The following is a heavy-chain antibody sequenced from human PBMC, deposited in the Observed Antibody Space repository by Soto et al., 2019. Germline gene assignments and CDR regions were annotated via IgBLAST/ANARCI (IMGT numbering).Heavy chain of an antibody. CDR1: GGTFSSYA. CDR3: ASQKTPDDAFDI. J-gene: IGHJ3*02. V-gene: IGHV1-69*13. Sequence: GPSVTVSCKASGGTFSSYAISWVRQAPGQGLEWMGGIIPIFGTANYAQKFQGRVTITADESTSTAYMELSSLRSEDTAVYYCASQKTPDDAFDIWGQGTMVTVSS. CDR2: IIPIFGTA.